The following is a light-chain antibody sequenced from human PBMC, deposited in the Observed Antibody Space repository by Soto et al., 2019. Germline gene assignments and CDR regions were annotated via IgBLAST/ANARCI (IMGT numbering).Light chain of an antibody. Sequence: DIHMTQSPSSLSASVGDRVTITFLASQSISSFLNWYQQKPGKAPHLLIYAASSLRYGVPSRFRGSESGTEFTLTISSLQPEDFETYFCQQSYANPWTFGQGTKVDIK. J-gene: IGKJ1*01. V-gene: IGKV1-39*01. CDR3: QQSYANPWT. CDR1: QSISSF. CDR2: AAS.